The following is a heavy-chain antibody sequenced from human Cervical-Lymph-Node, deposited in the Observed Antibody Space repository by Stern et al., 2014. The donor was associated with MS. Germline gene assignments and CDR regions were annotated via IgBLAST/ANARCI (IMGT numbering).Heavy chain of an antibody. CDR2: INPNSGAT. J-gene: IGHJ4*02. V-gene: IGHV1-2*02. D-gene: IGHD1-26*01. CDR3: ARISLGSGIDY. CDR1: ENTFTGYY. Sequence: QVQLVQSGAEVKQPGASMKVTCKASENTFTGYYIHWVRQAPGQGLEWMGWINPNSGATNYARRFQDRVSLTSDTSNTLAYMELDRLTSDDTAVYYCARISLGSGIDYWGQGSLVTVSS.